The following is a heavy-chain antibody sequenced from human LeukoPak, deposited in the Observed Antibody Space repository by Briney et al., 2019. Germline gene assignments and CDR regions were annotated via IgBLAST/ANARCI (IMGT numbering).Heavy chain of an antibody. V-gene: IGHV1-18*01. Sequence: ASVKVSCKASGYTFTSYGISWVRQAPGQGLEWMGWISAYNGNTNYAQKLQGRVTMTTDTSTSTAYMELRSLRSDDTAVYYCARHDYGDYGEVSPRLDYWGQGTLVAVSS. J-gene: IGHJ4*02. CDR1: GYTFTSYG. CDR2: ISAYNGNT. CDR3: ARHDYGDYGEVSPRLDY. D-gene: IGHD4-17*01.